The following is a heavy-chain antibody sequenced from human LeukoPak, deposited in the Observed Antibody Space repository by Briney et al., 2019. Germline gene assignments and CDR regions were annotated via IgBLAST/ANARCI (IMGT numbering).Heavy chain of an antibody. Sequence: SGGSLRLSCVASRFNFRSYGMHWVRQAPGKGLEWVAIIWYDGSDKYYADSVKGRFTISRDNSRNTLYLQMNSLRAEDTAVYYCARAGYCSGASCLHYFDYWGQGTLVTVSS. CDR1: RFNFRSYG. CDR3: ARAGYCSGASCLHYFDY. CDR2: IWYDGSDK. D-gene: IGHD2-2*03. V-gene: IGHV3-33*01. J-gene: IGHJ4*02.